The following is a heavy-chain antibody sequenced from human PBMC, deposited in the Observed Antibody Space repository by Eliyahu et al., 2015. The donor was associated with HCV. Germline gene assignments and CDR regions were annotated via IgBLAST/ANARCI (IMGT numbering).Heavy chain of an antibody. V-gene: IGHV1-2*02. Sequence: QVQLVQSGSEVXKPGXSVKXXCXASGYSFTDYRIDWVRQAXGRGLEWMGWITPSSGDTHYTQNFQGRVTMTRDTSISTAYMELSRLTSDDTAVYYCARDFSGSLDYWGQGSLVTVSS. CDR2: ITPSSGDT. CDR1: GYSFTDYR. CDR3: ARDFSGSLDY. J-gene: IGHJ4*02. D-gene: IGHD1-26*01.